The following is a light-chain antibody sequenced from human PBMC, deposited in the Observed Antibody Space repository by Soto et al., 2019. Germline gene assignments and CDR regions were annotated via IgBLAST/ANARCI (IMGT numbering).Light chain of an antibody. Sequence: QSVLTQPPSVSAAPGQKVTISCSGSISDIGNNYVSWYRQLPGTAPKLLIYDNNKRPSGIPDRFSGSKSGTSATLGITGLQTGYEADYYCGTGTVFGTGTKLTVL. CDR3: GTGTV. V-gene: IGLV1-51*01. CDR1: ISDIGNNY. J-gene: IGLJ1*01. CDR2: DNN.